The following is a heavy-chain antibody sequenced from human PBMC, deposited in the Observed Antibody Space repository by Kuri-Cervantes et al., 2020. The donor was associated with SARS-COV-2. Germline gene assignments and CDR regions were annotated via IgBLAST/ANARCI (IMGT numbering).Heavy chain of an antibody. CDR2: ISYDGSNK. J-gene: IGHJ4*02. Sequence: LSLTCAASGFTFSSYSMNWVRQAPGKGLEWVAVISYDGSNKYYADSVKGRFTISRDNSKNTLYLQMNSLRAEDTAVYYCASELSYYFDYWGQGTLVTVSS. CDR1: GFTFSSYS. CDR3: ASELSYYFDY. D-gene: IGHD2-2*01. V-gene: IGHV3-30*19.